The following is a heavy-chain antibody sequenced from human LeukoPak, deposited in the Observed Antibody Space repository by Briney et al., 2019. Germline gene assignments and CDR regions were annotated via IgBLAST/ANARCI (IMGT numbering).Heavy chain of an antibody. V-gene: IGHV3-23*01. CDR3: AKDAAGPEY. D-gene: IGHD6-13*01. Sequence: GGSLRLSCAVSGLTFSDYSMAWVRQAPGKGLFWVSGISAGGGSTYYADSVKGRFTISRDNSRNTLYLQMSGLSAEDTAVYYCAKDAAGPEYWGQGTLVTVSS. CDR2: ISAGGGST. J-gene: IGHJ4*02. CDR1: GLTFSDYS.